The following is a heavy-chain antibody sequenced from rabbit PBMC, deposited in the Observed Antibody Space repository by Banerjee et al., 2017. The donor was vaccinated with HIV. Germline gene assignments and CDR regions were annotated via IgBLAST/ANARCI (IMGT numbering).Heavy chain of an antibody. Sequence: EESGGDLVKPEGSLTLTCTASEFSFSSAYWICWVRQAPGKGLEWIACIYGGSSGSTYYASWAKGRFTISKTSSTTVTLQMTSLTAADTATYFCARGTGGAGDGLNLWGPGTLVTVS. CDR3: ARGTGGAGDGLNL. J-gene: IGHJ4*01. V-gene: IGHV1S45*01. D-gene: IGHD4-2*01. CDR2: IYGGSSGST. CDR1: EFSFSSAYW.